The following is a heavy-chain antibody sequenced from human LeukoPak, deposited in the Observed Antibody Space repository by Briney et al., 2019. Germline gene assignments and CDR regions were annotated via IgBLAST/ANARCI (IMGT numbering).Heavy chain of an antibody. D-gene: IGHD2/OR15-2a*01. V-gene: IGHV1-46*01. Sequence: ASVTISYKASGYTFTNHYVHWVRQAPGQGLEWMGIIHPSGGNSRNTQNFQGRVTITRDPSTSTVYLELSSLRSEDPAAYYCARDCSSTTCQGPVLDFWGQGTLVTVSS. CDR2: IHPSGGNS. J-gene: IGHJ4*02. CDR1: GYTFTNHY. CDR3: ARDCSSTTCQGPVLDF.